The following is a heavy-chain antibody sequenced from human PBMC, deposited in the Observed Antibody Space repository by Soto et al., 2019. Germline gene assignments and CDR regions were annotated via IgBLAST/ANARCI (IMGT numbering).Heavy chain of an antibody. Sequence: PGESLNISCKGSGYSFTSYWIGWVRQMPGKGLEWMGIIYPGDSDTRYSPSFQGQVTISADKSISTAYLQWSSLKASDTAMYYCVRHLAEADAQNWFDLWGQGTLVTVSS. CDR1: GYSFTSYW. CDR3: VRHLAEADAQNWFDL. D-gene: IGHD6-13*01. J-gene: IGHJ5*02. CDR2: IYPGDSDT. V-gene: IGHV5-51*01.